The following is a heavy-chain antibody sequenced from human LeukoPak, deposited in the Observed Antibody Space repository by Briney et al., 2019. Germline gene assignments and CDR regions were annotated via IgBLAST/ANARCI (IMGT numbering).Heavy chain of an antibody. Sequence: SETLSLTCAVYGGSFSGYYWSWIRQPPGKGLEWIGEINHSGSTNYNPSLKSRVTISVDTSKNQFSLKLSSVTAADTAVYYCARGPPYYYGSGRPFDYWGQGTLVTASS. CDR1: GGSFSGYY. V-gene: IGHV4-34*01. J-gene: IGHJ4*02. CDR2: INHSGST. D-gene: IGHD3-10*01. CDR3: ARGPPYYYGSGRPFDY.